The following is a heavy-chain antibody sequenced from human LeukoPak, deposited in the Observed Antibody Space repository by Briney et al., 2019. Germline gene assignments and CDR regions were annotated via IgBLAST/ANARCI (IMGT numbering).Heavy chain of an antibody. J-gene: IGHJ4*02. V-gene: IGHV3-30*18. Sequence: GGSLRLSCAASGFTFSSYGMHWVRQAPGKGLEWVAVISYDGSNKYYADSVKGRFTISRDNSKNTLYLQMNSLRAEDTAVYYCAKGGSSWPFDYWGQGTLVTVSS. D-gene: IGHD6-13*01. CDR1: GFTFSSYG. CDR2: ISYDGSNK. CDR3: AKGGSSWPFDY.